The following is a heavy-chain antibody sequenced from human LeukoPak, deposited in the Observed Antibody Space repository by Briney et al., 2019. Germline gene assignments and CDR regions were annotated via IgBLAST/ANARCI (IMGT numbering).Heavy chain of an antibody. CDR1: GGSISSYY. J-gene: IGHJ4*02. Sequence: PSETLSLTCTASGGSISSYYWSWIRRPPGKGLEWIGYIYYSGSTNYNPSLKSRVTISVDTSKNQFSLKLSTVTAADTAVYYCASQRWLQPFDYWGQGTLVTVSS. D-gene: IGHD5-24*01. V-gene: IGHV4-59*01. CDR2: IYYSGST. CDR3: ASQRWLQPFDY.